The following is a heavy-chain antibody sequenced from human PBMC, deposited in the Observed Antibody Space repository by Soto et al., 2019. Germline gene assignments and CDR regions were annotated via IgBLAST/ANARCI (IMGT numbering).Heavy chain of an antibody. CDR3: ARMPTYGANPHYFDY. CDR1: SASISSSSYT. Sequence: SETLSLTCTVSSASISSSSYTWGWIRQPPGKGLEWIGSIYYSGTTYYNPSLNSRVTISVDTSKNQFSLKVSSVTAADTAVYYCARMPTYGANPHYFDYWGQGTLVTVSS. V-gene: IGHV4-39*07. CDR2: IYYSGTT. J-gene: IGHJ4*02. D-gene: IGHD4-17*01.